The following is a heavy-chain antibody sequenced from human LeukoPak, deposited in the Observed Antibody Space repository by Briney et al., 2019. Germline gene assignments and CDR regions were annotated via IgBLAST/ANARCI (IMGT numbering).Heavy chain of an antibody. CDR1: GGFIRSYY. V-gene: IGHV4-59*01. Sequence: SETLSLTCSVSGGFIRSYYWSWIRQPPGKGLEWIGYVYYSGSTNYNPSLKSRVTISVDTSKNQFSLKLSSVTAADTAVYYCARGSGSSGYWYWGQGTLVTVSS. CDR3: ARGSGSSGYWY. J-gene: IGHJ4*02. CDR2: VYYSGST. D-gene: IGHD3-22*01.